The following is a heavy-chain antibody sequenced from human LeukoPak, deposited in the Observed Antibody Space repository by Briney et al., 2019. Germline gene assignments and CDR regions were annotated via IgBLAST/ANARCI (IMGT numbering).Heavy chain of an antibody. D-gene: IGHD3-22*01. Sequence: PGGSLRPSCAASGYTFSSYGMHWVRQAPGKGLEWVAVISYDGSNKYYADSAKGRFTISRDNSKNTLYLQMNSLRAEDTAVYYCARDRYDSSGYYDLPDAFDIWGQGTMVTVSS. CDR3: ARDRYDSSGYYDLPDAFDI. CDR1: GYTFSSYG. V-gene: IGHV3-30*03. CDR2: ISYDGSNK. J-gene: IGHJ3*02.